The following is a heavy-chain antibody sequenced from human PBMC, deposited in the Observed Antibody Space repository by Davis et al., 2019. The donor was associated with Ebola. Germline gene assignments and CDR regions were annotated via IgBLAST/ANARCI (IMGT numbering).Heavy chain of an antibody. V-gene: IGHV1-69*13. CDR3: ARTKEFLRFEYFDY. CDR2: IIPFFETA. J-gene: IGHJ4*02. CDR1: GGTFSTYA. D-gene: IGHD3-3*01. Sequence: ASSVTVSCKASGGTFSTYAISWVRQAPGQGLEWMGGIIPFFETANYTQKFQGRVTITADESTSTVYMDLSSLGSEDTAVYFCARTKEFLRFEYFDYWGQGTLVTGSS.